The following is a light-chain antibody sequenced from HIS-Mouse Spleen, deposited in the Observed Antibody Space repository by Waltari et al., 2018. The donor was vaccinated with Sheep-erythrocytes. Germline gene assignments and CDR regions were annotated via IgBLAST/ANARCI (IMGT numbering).Light chain of an antibody. CDR3: QAWDSSTAV. J-gene: IGLJ2*01. Sequence: SYELTQPPSVSVSPGQTASITCSGDKLGDKYACWYQQKPGQSPVLVIYQDSKRPSGVPARVSGSTSGNTATLTISGTQAMDESDYYCQAWDSSTAVFGGGTKLTVL. V-gene: IGLV3-1*01. CDR1: KLGDKY. CDR2: QDS.